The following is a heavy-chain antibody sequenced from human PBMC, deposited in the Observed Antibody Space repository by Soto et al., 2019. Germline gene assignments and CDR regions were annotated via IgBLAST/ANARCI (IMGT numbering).Heavy chain of an antibody. J-gene: IGHJ5*02. V-gene: IGHV4-31*03. Sequence: VQLQESGPGLVKPSQTLSLTCTVSGGSISSGDYYWSWVHQHPGKGLEWIGYRSYSGSTYYNPSLKSRVTIVVDTSRNQFSLRLSSVTAADTAVYYCAREGGLAYCGGDCLYNWFDPWGQGTLVTVSS. CDR2: RSYSGST. CDR3: AREGGLAYCGGDCLYNWFDP. D-gene: IGHD2-21*02. CDR1: GGSISSGDYY.